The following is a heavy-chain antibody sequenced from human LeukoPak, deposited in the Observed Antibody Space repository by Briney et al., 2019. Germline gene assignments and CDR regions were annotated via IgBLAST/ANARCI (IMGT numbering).Heavy chain of an antibody. CDR3: ARGVPNWNYVGDAFDI. D-gene: IGHD1-7*01. CDR2: IYHSGST. Sequence: PSETLSLTCTVSGYSISSGYYWGWIRQPPGKGLEWIGSIYHSGSTYYNPSLKSRVTISVDTSKNQFSLKLSSVTAADTAVYYCARGVPNWNYVGDAFDIWGQGTMVTVSS. V-gene: IGHV4-38-2*02. CDR1: GYSISSGYY. J-gene: IGHJ3*02.